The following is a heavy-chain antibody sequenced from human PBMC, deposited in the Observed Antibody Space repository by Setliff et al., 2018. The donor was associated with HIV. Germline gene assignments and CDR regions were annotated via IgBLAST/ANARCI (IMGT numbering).Heavy chain of an antibody. V-gene: IGHV1-69*05. D-gene: IGHD1-26*01. Sequence: SVKVSCKASGYTFTSYAINWVRQATGQGLEWMGWIIPIFGTAKYAQKFQGRVTITTDESTSTAYMELSSLTSEDTAIYFCATDQLLLGGSYSDYWGQGTLVTVSS. CDR1: GYTFTSYA. J-gene: IGHJ4*02. CDR2: IIPIFGTA. CDR3: ATDQLLLGGSYSDY.